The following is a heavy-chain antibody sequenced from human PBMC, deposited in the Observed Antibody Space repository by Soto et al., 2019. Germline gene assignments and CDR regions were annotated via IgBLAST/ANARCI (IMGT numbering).Heavy chain of an antibody. CDR3: ARGFGELSLTHYYYMDV. V-gene: IGHV4-39*01. Sequence: SETLSLTCTVSGGSISSSSYYWGWIRQPPGKGLEWIGSIYYSGSTYYNPSLKSRVTISVDTSKNQFSLKLSSVTAADTAVYYCARGFGELSLTHYYYMDVWGKGTTVTVSS. CDR2: IYYSGST. CDR1: GGSISSSSYY. J-gene: IGHJ6*03. D-gene: IGHD3-10*01.